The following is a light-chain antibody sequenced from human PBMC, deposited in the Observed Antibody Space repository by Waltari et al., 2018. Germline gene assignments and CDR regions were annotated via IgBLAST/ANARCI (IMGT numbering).Light chain of an antibody. J-gene: IGKJ4*01. CDR2: DAS. V-gene: IGKV3-11*01. CDR1: QIVSSY. Sequence: EIVLTQSPATLPLSPGERATLSCRASQIVSSYLARYQQKHGQAPRLLIYDASNKATGIPARFSGSGSGTDFTLTISSLEPEDFAVYYCQQRSNWPSLTFGGGTKVEIK. CDR3: QQRSNWPSLT.